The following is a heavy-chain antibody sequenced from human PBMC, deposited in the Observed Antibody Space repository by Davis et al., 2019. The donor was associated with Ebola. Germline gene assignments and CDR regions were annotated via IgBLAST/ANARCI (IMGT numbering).Heavy chain of an antibody. Sequence: GESLKISCAASGFTFSSYWMSWVRQAPGKGLEWVANIKQDGSEKYYVDSVKGRFTISRDNAKNSLYLQMNSLRAEDTAVYYCASGSSVRYWGQGTLVTVSS. D-gene: IGHD1-26*01. CDR2: IKQDGSEK. J-gene: IGHJ4*02. CDR1: GFTFSSYW. CDR3: ASGSSVRY. V-gene: IGHV3-7*03.